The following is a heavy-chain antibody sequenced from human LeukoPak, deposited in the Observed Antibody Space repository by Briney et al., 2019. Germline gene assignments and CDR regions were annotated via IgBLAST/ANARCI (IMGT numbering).Heavy chain of an antibody. D-gene: IGHD3-10*01. CDR1: GYTFTSYY. V-gene: IGHV1-46*01. CDR2: INPSGGST. CDR3: AGVDLWFGELG. Sequence: GASVKVSCKASGYTFTSYYMHWVRQAPGQGLEWMGIINPSGGSTSYAQKFQGRVTMTRDTSTSTVYMELSSLRSEDTAVYYCAGVDLWFGELGWGQGTLVTVSS. J-gene: IGHJ4*02.